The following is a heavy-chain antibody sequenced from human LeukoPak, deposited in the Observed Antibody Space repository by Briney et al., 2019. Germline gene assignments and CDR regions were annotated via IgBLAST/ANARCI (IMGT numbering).Heavy chain of an antibody. V-gene: IGHV1-69*13. CDR1: GGTFSSYA. D-gene: IGHD6-13*01. J-gene: IGHJ4*02. CDR3: AREYSSSWYAFDY. Sequence: SVKVSCKASGGTFSSYAISWVRQAPGQGLEWMGGIIPIFGTANYAQKFQGRVTITADESTSTAYMELSSLRSDDTAVYYCAREYSSSWYAFDYWGQGTLVTVSS. CDR2: IIPIFGTA.